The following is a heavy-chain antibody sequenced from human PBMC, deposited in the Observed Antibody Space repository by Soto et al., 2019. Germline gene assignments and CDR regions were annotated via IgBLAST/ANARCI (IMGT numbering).Heavy chain of an antibody. CDR3: AGPGNYYGSGSYFPPYYYYGMDV. J-gene: IGHJ6*02. Sequence: SETLSLTCTVSGGSISSSSYYWVLIRQPPGKGLEWIGSIYYSGSTYYNPSLKSRVTISVDTSKNQFSLKLSSVTAADTAVYYCAGPGNYYGSGSYFPPYYYYGMDVWGQGTTVTVSS. D-gene: IGHD3-10*01. V-gene: IGHV4-39*01. CDR1: GGSISSSSYY. CDR2: IYYSGST.